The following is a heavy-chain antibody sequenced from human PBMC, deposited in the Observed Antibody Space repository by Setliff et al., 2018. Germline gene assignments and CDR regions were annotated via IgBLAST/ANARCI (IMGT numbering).Heavy chain of an antibody. CDR3: ARGRERDYNFWSGYYTYYYYGMDV. Sequence: ASVKVSCKASGYTFTSYDINWVRQATGQGLEWMGWMNPNRGNTGYAQKFQGRVTMTRNTSISTAYMELSSLRSEDTAVYYCARGRERDYNFWSGYYTYYYYGMDVWGQGTTVTVS. D-gene: IGHD3-3*01. CDR2: MNPNRGNT. CDR1: GYTFTSYD. J-gene: IGHJ6*02. V-gene: IGHV1-8*02.